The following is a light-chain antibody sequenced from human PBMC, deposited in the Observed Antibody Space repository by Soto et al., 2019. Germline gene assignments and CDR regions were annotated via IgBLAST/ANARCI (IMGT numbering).Light chain of an antibody. CDR3: NSFTSSSTVI. V-gene: IGLV2-14*01. CDR2: GVT. J-gene: IGLJ2*01. CDR1: SSDVGGYNY. Sequence: QSALTQPASVSGSPGQSITISCTGTSSDVGGYNYVSWYQQHPGKAPKLLIYGVTNRPSGVSNRFSGSKSGNTASLTISGLQAGDEGAYFCNSFTSSSTVIFGGGTKLTVL.